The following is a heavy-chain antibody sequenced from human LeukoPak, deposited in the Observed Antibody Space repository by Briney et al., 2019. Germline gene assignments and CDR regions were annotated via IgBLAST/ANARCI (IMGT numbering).Heavy chain of an antibody. CDR2: INPSGGST. CDR1: GYTFTSYY. CDR3: ARTGTRYWFDP. J-gene: IGHJ5*02. Sequence: ASVKVSCKASGYTFTSYYMHWVRQAPGQGLEWMGIINPSGGSTSYAQKFQGRVTMTRDMSTSTVYMELSSLRSEDTAVYCCARTGTRYWFDPWGQGTLVTVSS. V-gene: IGHV1-46*01. D-gene: IGHD2-2*01.